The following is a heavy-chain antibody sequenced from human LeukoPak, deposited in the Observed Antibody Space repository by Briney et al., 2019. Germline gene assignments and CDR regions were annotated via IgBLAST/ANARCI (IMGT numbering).Heavy chain of an antibody. CDR2: IRSKTDGGTT. D-gene: IGHD3-22*01. CDR1: GFTFSNAW. V-gene: IGHV3-15*01. Sequence: PGGSLRLSCAASGFTFSNAWMSWVRQAPGKGLEWVGRIRSKTDGGTTDYAAPVKGRFTISRDDSKNRLYLQMNSLKTEDTAVYYCTTDEGGYYYDSSGYRNVYWGQGTLVTVSS. J-gene: IGHJ4*02. CDR3: TTDEGGYYYDSSGYRNVY.